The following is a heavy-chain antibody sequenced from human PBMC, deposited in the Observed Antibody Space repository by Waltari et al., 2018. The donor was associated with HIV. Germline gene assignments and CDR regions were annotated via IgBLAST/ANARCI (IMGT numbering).Heavy chain of an antibody. D-gene: IGHD2-21*02. V-gene: IGHV3-66*01. CDR3: ASIAYCGGDCYPRGMDV. CDR2: IYSGGST. J-gene: IGHJ6*02. Sequence: EVRLVGSGGGLVKPGGSMRRSVAAYGFTASSNYMRWVRQAPGKGLEWVSVIYSGGSTYYADSVKGRFTISRDNSKNTLYLQMNSLRAEDTAVYYCASIAYCGGDCYPRGMDVWGQGTTVTVSS. CDR1: GFTASSNY.